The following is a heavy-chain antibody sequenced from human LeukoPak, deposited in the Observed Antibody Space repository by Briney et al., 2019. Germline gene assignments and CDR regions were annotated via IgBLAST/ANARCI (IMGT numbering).Heavy chain of an antibody. J-gene: IGHJ4*02. D-gene: IGHD3-16*01. V-gene: IGHV3-48*01. CDR3: ARDLYPGY. CDR1: GFTFSIYS. CDR2: ISSSSSTI. Sequence: GGSLGLSCAASGFTFSIYSMNWVRQAPGKGLEWVSYISSSSSTIHYVDSVKGRFTISRDDAKNSLYLQMNNLRAEDTAVYYCARDLYPGYWGQGTLVTVSS.